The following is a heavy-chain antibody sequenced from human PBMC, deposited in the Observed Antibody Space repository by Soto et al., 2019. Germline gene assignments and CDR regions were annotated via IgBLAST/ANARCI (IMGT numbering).Heavy chain of an antibody. D-gene: IGHD2-8*01. Sequence: ASVKVSRKASGGTYSSYAISRVGPAPGQGREWMVGVIPIFGTANYAQKFQGRVTITADEATSTAYMELSSLRSEDTAVYYCAISYCTNGVCSSGAFVIWGQGTMVNVSS. J-gene: IGHJ3*02. CDR1: GGTYSSYA. V-gene: IGHV1-69*13. CDR2: VIPIFGTA. CDR3: AISYCTNGVCSSGAFVI.